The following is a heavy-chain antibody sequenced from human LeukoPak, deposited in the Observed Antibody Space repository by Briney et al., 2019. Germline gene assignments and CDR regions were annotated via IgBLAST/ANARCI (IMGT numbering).Heavy chain of an antibody. CDR2: IYYSGST. J-gene: IGHJ4*02. Sequence: SETLSLTCTVSGGSISSGGYYWSLTRQHPGKGLEWIGYIYYSGSTYYNPSLKSRVTISVDTSKNQFSLKLSSVTAADTAVYYCARGTLPPYDFWSGPGGYWGQGTLVTVSS. D-gene: IGHD3-3*01. V-gene: IGHV4-31*03. CDR3: ARGTLPPYDFWSGPGGY. CDR1: GGSISSGGYY.